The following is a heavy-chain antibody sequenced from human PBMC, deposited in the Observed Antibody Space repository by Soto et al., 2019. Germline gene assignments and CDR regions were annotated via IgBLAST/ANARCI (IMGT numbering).Heavy chain of an antibody. J-gene: IGHJ5*02. CDR2: IGSGGST. V-gene: IGHV3-53*01. CDR3: AKDRASWELPEYNWFDP. CDR1: GFTVSSNY. Sequence: PGGSLRLSCAASGFTVSSNYMSWVRQAPGKGLEWVSVIGSGGSTYYADSVKGRFTISRDNSKNTLYLQMNSLRAEDTAVYYCAKDRASWELPEYNWFDPWGQGTLVPSPQ. D-gene: IGHD1-26*01.